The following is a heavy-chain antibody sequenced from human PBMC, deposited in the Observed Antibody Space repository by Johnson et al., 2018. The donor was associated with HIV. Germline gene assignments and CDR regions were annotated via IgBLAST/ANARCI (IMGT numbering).Heavy chain of an antibody. V-gene: IGHV3-7*01. Sequence: EVQLVESGGGVVQPGGSLRLSCEASGFSFSSYWMSWVRQAPGKGLEWVANIKQDGSEKKYVDSVKGRFTISRDNAKKSLYLKMNSLRAEDTAVYYCARVASGWDDAFDIWGQGTMVTVSS. CDR1: GFSFSSYW. CDR2: IKQDGSEK. D-gene: IGHD1-26*01. CDR3: ARVASGWDDAFDI. J-gene: IGHJ3*02.